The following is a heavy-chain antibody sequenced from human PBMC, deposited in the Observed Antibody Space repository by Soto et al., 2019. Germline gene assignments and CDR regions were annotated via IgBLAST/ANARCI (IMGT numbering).Heavy chain of an antibody. D-gene: IGHD3-9*01. CDR2: IDPSDSYT. V-gene: IGHV5-10-1*01. CDR3: ARLGYYDILTGLDYYYYGMDV. CDR1: GYSFTSYW. J-gene: IGHJ6*02. Sequence: EVQLVQSGAEVKKPGESLRISCKGSGYSFTSYWISWVRQMPGKGLEWMGRIDPSDSYTNYSPSFQGHVTISADKSISTAYLQWSSLKASDTAMYYCARLGYYDILTGLDYYYYGMDVWGQGTTVTVSS.